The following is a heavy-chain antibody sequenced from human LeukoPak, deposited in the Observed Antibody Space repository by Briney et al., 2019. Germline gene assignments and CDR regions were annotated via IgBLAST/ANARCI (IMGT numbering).Heavy chain of an antibody. CDR1: GFTFSNAW. D-gene: IGHD4-17*01. CDR2: IKSKADGGTT. Sequence: GGSLRLSCAASGFTFSNAWMSWVRQAPGKGLEWAGRIKSKADGGTTDYAAPVKGRFTISRDDSTNTVYLQMNSLKFEDTAVYYCTTGTTVTTFDYWGQGTLVTVSS. CDR3: TTGTTVTTFDY. J-gene: IGHJ4*02. V-gene: IGHV3-15*01.